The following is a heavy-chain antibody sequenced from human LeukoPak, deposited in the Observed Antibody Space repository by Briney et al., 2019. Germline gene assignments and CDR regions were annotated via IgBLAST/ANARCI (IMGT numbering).Heavy chain of an antibody. CDR1: GFTFSSYA. J-gene: IGHJ4*02. CDR3: AKKPVSGSYYGDDY. V-gene: IGHV3-23*01. CDR2: ISGSGGST. Sequence: GGSLRLSCAASGFTFSSYAMSWVRQAPGKGLEWVSAISGSGGSTYYADSVKGRFTISRDNSKNTLYLQMNSLRAEDTAVYYCAKKPVSGSYYGDDYWGQGTLVTVSS. D-gene: IGHD1-26*01.